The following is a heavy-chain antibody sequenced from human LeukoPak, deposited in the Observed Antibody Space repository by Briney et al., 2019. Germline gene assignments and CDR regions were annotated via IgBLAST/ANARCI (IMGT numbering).Heavy chain of an antibody. CDR1: GGSISSYY. CDR3: ARDSHDFWSGYYLDY. V-gene: IGHV4-59*12. CDR2: IYYSGST. Sequence: SETLSLTCTVSGGSISSYYWSWIRQPPGKGLEWIGNIYYSGSTNYNPSLKSRVTISVDRSKNQFSLKLSSVTAADTAVYYCARDSHDFWSGYYLDYWGQGTLVTVSS. D-gene: IGHD3-3*01. J-gene: IGHJ4*02.